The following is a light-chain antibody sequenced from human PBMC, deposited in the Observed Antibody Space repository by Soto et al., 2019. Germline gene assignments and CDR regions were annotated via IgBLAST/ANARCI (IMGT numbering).Light chain of an antibody. Sequence: EIVLTQSPGTLSLSPGERATLSCRASQSINNRYLAWYQQKPGQAPRLLIYGASSRATGIPDRFIGSGSGTDFPLRISRLEPEDFAVYYCQQFGSSPGFTFGPGTKVDIK. V-gene: IGKV3-20*01. CDR2: GAS. CDR3: QQFGSSPGFT. CDR1: QSINNRY. J-gene: IGKJ3*01.